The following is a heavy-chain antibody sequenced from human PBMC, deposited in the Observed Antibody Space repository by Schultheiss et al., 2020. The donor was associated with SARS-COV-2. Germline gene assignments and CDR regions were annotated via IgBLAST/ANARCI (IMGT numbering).Heavy chain of an antibody. CDR1: GFTFDDYA. J-gene: IGHJ4*02. Sequence: GGSLRLSCAASGFTFDDYAMHWVRQAPGKGLEWVSGISWNSGSIGYADSVKGRFTISRDNAKNTLYLQMNSLRAEDTAVYYCANDYYDSSGCFDYWGQGTLVTVSS. D-gene: IGHD3-22*01. CDR2: ISWNSGSI. CDR3: ANDYYDSSGCFDY. V-gene: IGHV3-9*01.